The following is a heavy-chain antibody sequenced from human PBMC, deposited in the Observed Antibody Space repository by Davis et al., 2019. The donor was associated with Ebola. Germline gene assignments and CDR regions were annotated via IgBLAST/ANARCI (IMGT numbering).Heavy chain of an antibody. J-gene: IGHJ4*02. CDR3: ARGLWEEFDQ. CDR1: GFTLSNDA. V-gene: IGHV3-23*01. CDR2: LSGSGAMT. D-gene: IGHD1-26*01. Sequence: GGSLRLSCVASGFTLSNDAMSWVRQAPGKGLEWVSGLSGSGAMTYYADSVRGRFTISRDNSKNTLFLQMHSLRVEDTAVYYCARGLWEEFDQWGQGTPVTVSS.